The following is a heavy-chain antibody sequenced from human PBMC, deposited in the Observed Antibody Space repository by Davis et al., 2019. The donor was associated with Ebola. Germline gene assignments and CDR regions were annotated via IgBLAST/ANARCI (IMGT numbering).Heavy chain of an antibody. V-gene: IGHV3-7*01. Sequence: GGSLRLSCAASGFTFSSYWMSWVRQAPGKGLEWVANIKQDGSEKYYADSVKGRFTISRDNSKNTLYLQMNSLRAEDTAVYYCAREYCSGGSCYPLADYWGQGTLVTVSS. J-gene: IGHJ4*02. D-gene: IGHD2-15*01. CDR1: GFTFSSYW. CDR3: AREYCSGGSCYPLADY. CDR2: IKQDGSEK.